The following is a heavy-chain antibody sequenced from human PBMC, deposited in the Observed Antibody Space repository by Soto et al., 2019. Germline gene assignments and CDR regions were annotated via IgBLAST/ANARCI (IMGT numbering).Heavy chain of an antibody. CDR2: IYYSGST. D-gene: IGHD6-6*01. J-gene: IGHJ4*02. Sequence: TLSLTCTVSGGSISSSSYYWGWIRQPPGKGLEWIGSIYYSGSTYYNPSLKSRVTISVDTSKNQFSLKLSSVTAADTAVYYCARTGEYSSSSTPSWGQGTLLTVSS. V-gene: IGHV4-39*01. CDR3: ARTGEYSSSSTPS. CDR1: GGSISSSSYY.